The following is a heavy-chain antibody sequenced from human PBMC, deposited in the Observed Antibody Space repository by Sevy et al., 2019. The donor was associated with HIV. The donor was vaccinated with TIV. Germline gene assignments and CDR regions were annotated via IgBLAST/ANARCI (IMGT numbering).Heavy chain of an antibody. CDR2: IRSKAIGGTT. Sequence: GGSLRLSCTASGFTFGDYAMSWVRQAPGKGLEWVGFIRSKAIGGTTEYAASVKGRLTISRDDSKSIAYLQMNSLKTEDTAVYYCTRDSEATYYDFWSGYYRGMNYYYYGMDVWGQGTTVTVSS. J-gene: IGHJ6*02. V-gene: IGHV3-49*04. CDR1: GFTFGDYA. D-gene: IGHD3-3*01. CDR3: TRDSEATYYDFWSGYYRGMNYYYYGMDV.